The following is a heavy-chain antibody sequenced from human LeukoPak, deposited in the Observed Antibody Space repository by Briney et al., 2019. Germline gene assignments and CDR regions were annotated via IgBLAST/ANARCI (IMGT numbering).Heavy chain of an antibody. D-gene: IGHD6-13*01. CDR2: IYTSGST. V-gene: IGHV4-61*02. CDR3: ARSSWYGGYFDY. Sequence: SETLSLTCTVSGGSISSGSYYWSWIRQPAGKGLEWIGRIYTSGSTNYNPSLKSRVTISVDTSKNQFSLKLSSVTAADTAVYYCARSSWYGGYFDYWGQGTLVTVSS. CDR1: GGSISSGSYY. J-gene: IGHJ4*02.